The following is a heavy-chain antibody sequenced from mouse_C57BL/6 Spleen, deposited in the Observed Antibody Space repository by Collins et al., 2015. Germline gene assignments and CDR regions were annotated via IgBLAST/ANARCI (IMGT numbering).Heavy chain of an antibody. CDR3: ARLITTVVDYFDV. Sequence: QIQLVQSGPELKKPGETAKISCKASGYTFTTYGMSWVKQAPGKGLKWMGWINTYSGVPTYADDFKGRFAFSLETSASTAYLQINNLKNEDTATYFCARLITTVVDYFDVWGTGTTVTVSS. J-gene: IGHJ1*03. CDR1: GYTFTTYG. V-gene: IGHV9-3*01. CDR2: INTYSGVP. D-gene: IGHD1-1*01.